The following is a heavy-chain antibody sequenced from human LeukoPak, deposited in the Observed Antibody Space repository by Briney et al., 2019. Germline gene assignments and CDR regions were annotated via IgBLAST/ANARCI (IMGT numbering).Heavy chain of an antibody. J-gene: IGHJ5*02. V-gene: IGHV4-4*07. D-gene: IGHD4-17*01. CDR1: GGSISSYY. CDR3: ARGTYGDSRWYWFDP. Sequence: SETLSLTRTVSGGSISSYYWSWIRQPAGKGLEWIGRIYTSGSTNYNPSLKSRVTMSVDTSKNQFSLKLSSVNAADTAVYYCARGTYGDSRWYWFDPWGQGTLVTVSS. CDR2: IYTSGST.